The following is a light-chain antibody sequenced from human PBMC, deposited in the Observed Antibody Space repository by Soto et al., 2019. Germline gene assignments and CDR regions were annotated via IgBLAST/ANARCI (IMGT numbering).Light chain of an antibody. J-gene: IGKJ1*01. V-gene: IGKV3-20*01. CDR2: GAS. Sequence: LVLTQSPGTLSLSPGGRATLSCRASQSVSSSYLAWYQQKPGQAPRLLIYGASSRATGIPDRFSGSGSGTDFTLTISRLEPEDFAVYYCQQYGSSLRTFGQGTKVDIK. CDR3: QQYGSSLRT. CDR1: QSVSSSY.